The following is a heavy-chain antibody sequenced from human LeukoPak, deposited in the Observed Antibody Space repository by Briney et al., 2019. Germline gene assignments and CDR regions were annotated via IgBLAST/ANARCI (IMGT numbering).Heavy chain of an antibody. J-gene: IGHJ5*02. D-gene: IGHD3-9*01. CDR3: ASSVRYFDWFGFDP. CDR2: IYHSGST. V-gene: IGHV4-30-2*01. CDR1: GGSISSGGYS. Sequence: SETLSLTCAVSGGSISSGGYSWSWIRQPPGKGLEWIGYIYHSGSTYYDPSLKSRVTISVDRSKNQFSLKLSSVTAADTAVYYCASSVRYFDWFGFDPWGQGTLVTVSS.